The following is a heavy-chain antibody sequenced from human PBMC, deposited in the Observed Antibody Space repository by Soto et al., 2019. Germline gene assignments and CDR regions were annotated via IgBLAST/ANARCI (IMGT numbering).Heavy chain of an antibody. Sequence: EVQLVESGGGLVQPGGSLRLSCAASGFTFSSYSMNWVRQAPGKGLEWVSYISSSSSTIYYADSVKGRFTISRDNAKNSLYLQMNSLRAEDTAVYYCARCDRSSSWYNGFDYWGQGTLVTVSS. V-gene: IGHV3-48*01. CDR1: GFTFSSYS. CDR2: ISSSSSTI. D-gene: IGHD6-13*01. CDR3: ARCDRSSSWYNGFDY. J-gene: IGHJ4*02.